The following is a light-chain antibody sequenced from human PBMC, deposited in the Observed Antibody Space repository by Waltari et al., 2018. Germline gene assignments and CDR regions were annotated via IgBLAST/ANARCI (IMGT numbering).Light chain of an antibody. V-gene: IGKV3-11*01. J-gene: IGKJ4*01. CDR2: DAS. CDR1: QSVSSH. CDR3: QQRSNWPT. Sequence: VLTQSPATLSLSPGERATLSCRASQSVSSHLAWYPQKPGQAPRLLIYDASNRATGIPGMFSGSGSGTDFTLTISSLEPEDVAVYYCQQRSNWPTFGGGTKVEIK.